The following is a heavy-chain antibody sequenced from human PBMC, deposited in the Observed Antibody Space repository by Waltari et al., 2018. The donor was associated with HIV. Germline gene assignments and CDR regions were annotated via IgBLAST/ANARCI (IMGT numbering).Heavy chain of an antibody. CDR1: AYSFISHS. D-gene: IGHD2-21*01. Sequence: VQLVQSGAEVKKPNTSVKLPCEYSAYSFISHSLNWLRQAPGQGLEWMGWISTSNGNRKYAEKFQGRLTLTTDTITNIADVELRNLRSDDTAIYNCARGIHIMVVSAPMAFDVWGQGTLVTVSS. V-gene: IGHV1-18*04. CDR2: ISTSNGNR. CDR3: ARGIHIMVVSAPMAFDV. J-gene: IGHJ3*01.